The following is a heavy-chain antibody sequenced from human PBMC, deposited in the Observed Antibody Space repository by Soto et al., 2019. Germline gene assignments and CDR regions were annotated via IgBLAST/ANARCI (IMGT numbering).Heavy chain of an antibody. Sequence: ASVKVSCTASGFTFSNYAMHCVCQAPGQRLEWMGWINAGTGDTKYSQKLQGRVTMTTDTSTSTAYMELRSLRSDDTAVYYCARVEYSYGLWGQGTLVTVSS. V-gene: IGHV1-3*01. D-gene: IGHD5-18*01. CDR1: GFTFSNYA. CDR2: INAGTGDT. J-gene: IGHJ4*02. CDR3: ARVEYSYGL.